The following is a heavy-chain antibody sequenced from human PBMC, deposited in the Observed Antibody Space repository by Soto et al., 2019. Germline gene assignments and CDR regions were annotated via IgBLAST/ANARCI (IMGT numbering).Heavy chain of an antibody. J-gene: IGHJ6*02. CDR3: ARWHSSSGYYGMDV. V-gene: IGHV4-59*01. D-gene: IGHD6-25*01. CDR2: IYYSGST. Sequence: HVQVQESGPGLVKPSETLSLTCTVSGGSINNYYWSWIRQSPGKGLEWIAYIYYSGSTNYNPSFKSRGIVSVDTSRNQFSLKLSSLTAADTAVYYCARWHSSSGYYGMDVWGQGTTVTVSS. CDR1: GGSINNYY.